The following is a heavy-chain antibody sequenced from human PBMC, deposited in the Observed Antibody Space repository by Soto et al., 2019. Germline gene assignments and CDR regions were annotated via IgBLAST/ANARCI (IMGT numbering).Heavy chain of an antibody. D-gene: IGHD4-17*01. CDR2: IYYSGST. J-gene: IGHJ3*02. Sequence: QLQLQESGPGLVKPSETLSLTCTVSGGSVSSASYNWDWIRQPPGKGLEWIGTIYYSGSTDYNPSRQRRVTIAADKSNNQFSLTVTSVTDADTAFYYCARFYGNAFDILGRGATFPVS. CDR1: GGSVSSASYN. CDR3: ARFYGNAFDI. V-gene: IGHV4-39*01.